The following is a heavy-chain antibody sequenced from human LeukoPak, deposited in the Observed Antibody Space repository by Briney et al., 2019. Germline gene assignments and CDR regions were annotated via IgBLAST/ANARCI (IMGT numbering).Heavy chain of an antibody. CDR2: ISGSGGST. CDR1: GFTFTSYA. Sequence: GGSLRLSSAASGFTFTSYAMNWVRQAPGKGLEWVSAISGSGGSTYYADSVKGRFTVSRDNSENTLFLQMNSLRAEDTAIYYCAKDTDVVVPEYFQYWGQGTLVTVSS. D-gene: IGHD2-15*01. J-gene: IGHJ1*01. CDR3: AKDTDVVVPEYFQY. V-gene: IGHV3-23*01.